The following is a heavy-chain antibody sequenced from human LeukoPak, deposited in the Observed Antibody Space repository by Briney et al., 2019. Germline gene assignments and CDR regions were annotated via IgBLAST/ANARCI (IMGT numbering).Heavy chain of an antibody. V-gene: IGHV3-21*01. Sequence: GGSLRLSCAASGFTFSSYGMHWVRQAPGKGLEWVSSITSSSTYTFYADSVRGRFTISRDNAKNSLYLQMNSLTAEDTAVYYCARDPYSGNYGDTYYYYIDVWGKGTTVTVSS. J-gene: IGHJ6*03. CDR1: GFTFSSYG. CDR2: ITSSSTYT. D-gene: IGHD1-26*01. CDR3: ARDPYSGNYGDTYYYYIDV.